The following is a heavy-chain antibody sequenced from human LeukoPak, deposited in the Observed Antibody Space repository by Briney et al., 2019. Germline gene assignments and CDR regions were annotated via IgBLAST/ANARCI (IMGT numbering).Heavy chain of an antibody. CDR2: ISSRSSYI. Sequence: GGSLRLSCAASGFTFSSYSMNWVRQAPGKGLEWVSCISSRSSYIYYADSVKGRFTISRDNAKNSLYLQMNSLRADDTAVYYCVRMPHYGDLNYSFDHWGQGTLVTVSS. D-gene: IGHD4-17*01. CDR3: VRMPHYGDLNYSFDH. V-gene: IGHV3-21*01. J-gene: IGHJ4*02. CDR1: GFTFSSYS.